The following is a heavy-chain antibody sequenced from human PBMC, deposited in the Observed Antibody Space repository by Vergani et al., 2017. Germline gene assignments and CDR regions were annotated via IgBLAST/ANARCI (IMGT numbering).Heavy chain of an antibody. CDR2: ISSSSSYI. J-gene: IGHJ6*02. D-gene: IGHD4-11*01. CDR3: ARDGDYSNYDFDYYYGMDV. V-gene: IGHV3-21*01. CDR1: GFTVSSNY. Sequence: EVQLVESGGGLVQPGGSLRLSCAASGFTVSSNYMSWVRQAPGKGLEWVSSISSSSSYIYYADSVKGRFTISRDNAKNSLYLQMNSLRAEDTAVYYCARDGDYSNYDFDYYYGMDVWGQGTTVTVSS.